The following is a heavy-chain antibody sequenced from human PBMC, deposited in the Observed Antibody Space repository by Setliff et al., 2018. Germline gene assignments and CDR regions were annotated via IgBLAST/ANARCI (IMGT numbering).Heavy chain of an antibody. CDR1: GGSISSIYW. CDR3: ASGVEGSMIVVVIRPHPDFDY. Sequence: PSETLSLTCAVSGGSISSIYWWGWVRQPPGKGLQWIGEIYHSGISNYSPSLKSRVTMSVDQSKNHFSLKLSSVTAADTAVYYCASGVEGSMIVVVIRPHPDFDYWGQGTLVTVSS. J-gene: IGHJ4*02. CDR2: IYHSGIS. V-gene: IGHV4-4*02. D-gene: IGHD3-22*01.